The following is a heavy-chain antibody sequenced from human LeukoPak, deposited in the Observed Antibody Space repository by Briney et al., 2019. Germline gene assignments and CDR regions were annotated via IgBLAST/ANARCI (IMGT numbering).Heavy chain of an antibody. V-gene: IGHV3-21*01. CDR2: ISTSSAHI. Sequence: PGESLRLSCAASGFTFSSYSMIWVRQAPGRGLEWVSSISTSSAHIYYADSVKARFTMSRENTKNSLYLQMDSLRAEDTAVYYCARDLFDYWGQGTLVTASS. CDR1: GFTFSSYS. CDR3: ARDLFDY. J-gene: IGHJ4*02.